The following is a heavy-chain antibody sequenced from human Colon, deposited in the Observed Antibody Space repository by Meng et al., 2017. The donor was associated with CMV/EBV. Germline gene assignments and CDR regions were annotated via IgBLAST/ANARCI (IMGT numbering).Heavy chain of an antibody. Sequence: ASEKVSCKTSGYIFNNHYIQWVRQAPGQGLEWMGIINPSGGTTRYAEKFQGRVTMTRDSSTNTFYMELSSLTSDDTAVYFCARTVPVAQYLDYWGQGTLVTVSS. V-gene: IGHV1-46*02. CDR2: INPSGGTT. CDR1: GYIFNNHY. D-gene: IGHD5-12*01. CDR3: ARTVPVAQYLDY. J-gene: IGHJ4*02.